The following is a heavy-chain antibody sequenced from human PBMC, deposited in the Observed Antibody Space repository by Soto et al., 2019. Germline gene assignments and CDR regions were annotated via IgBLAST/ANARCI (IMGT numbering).Heavy chain of an antibody. D-gene: IGHD3-10*01. CDR3: AIPIIRFGNTIDV. Sequence: SETLSLTCSVSGDSISSDYWSWIRQPPGKGLEWIGYMYYTGTTNYNPSLRSRVTISLDTSKKQFSLKLSSVTAADTAVYYCAIPIIRFGNTIDVWGPALTVTLFS. J-gene: IGHJ6*02. V-gene: IGHV4-59*01. CDR2: MYYTGTT. CDR1: GDSISSDY.